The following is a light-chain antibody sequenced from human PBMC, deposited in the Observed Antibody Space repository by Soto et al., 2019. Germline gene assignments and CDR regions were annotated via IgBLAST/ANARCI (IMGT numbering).Light chain of an antibody. CDR3: QQYYDSPFD. Sequence: DSVMTQSPDALAVSLGERATINCKSSQRVLYTANSKNYLAWYQHKPGQPPMLLIYWASTREYGVPDRFSGSGSATDFTLTISSLQAEDVADYYCQQYYDSPFDLGQGTRLEIK. CDR1: QRVLYTANSKNY. V-gene: IGKV4-1*01. CDR2: WAS. J-gene: IGKJ5*01.